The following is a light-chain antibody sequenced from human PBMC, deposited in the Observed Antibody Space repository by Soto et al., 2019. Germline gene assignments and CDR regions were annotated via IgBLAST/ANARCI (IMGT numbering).Light chain of an antibody. CDR1: QSVSSSF. J-gene: IGKJ4*01. CDR3: QQYGRSPLT. Sequence: EIVLTQSPGTLSLSPGERATLSCRASQSVSSSFLAWYQQKPGQAPRLLIYGASSRATGIPARFSGSGSGTNFTLTISRLEPEDVAVYYCQQYGRSPLTFGGGTKVEIK. CDR2: GAS. V-gene: IGKV3-20*01.